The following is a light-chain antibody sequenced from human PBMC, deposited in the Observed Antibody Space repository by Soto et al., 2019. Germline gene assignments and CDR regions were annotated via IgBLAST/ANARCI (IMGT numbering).Light chain of an antibody. CDR1: QSFSTY. J-gene: IGKJ5*01. CDR2: AAT. Sequence: DFQMTQSPSSLSASVGDRVTITFRASQSFSTYLAWYQQKPGQAPKLLIYAATNLQSGVPSKFSGSGSGTDFTLTISSLQPEDFATYHCQQSYSTPQTFGQGTRLEIK. CDR3: QQSYSTPQT. V-gene: IGKV1-39*01.